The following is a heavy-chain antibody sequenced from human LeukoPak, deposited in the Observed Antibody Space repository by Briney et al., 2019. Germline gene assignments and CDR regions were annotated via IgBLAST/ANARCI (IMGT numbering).Heavy chain of an antibody. D-gene: IGHD5/OR15-5a*01. Sequence: GRSLGLSCAASGFTFSNYGMHWVRQAPGKGLEWVAVIWYDGSNKYYADSVKGRFTISRDNAKNSLYLQMNSLRAEDTAVYYCARVIVYYFDYWGQGTLVTVSS. J-gene: IGHJ4*02. CDR3: ARVIVYYFDY. CDR1: GFTFSNYG. V-gene: IGHV3-33*01. CDR2: IWYDGSNK.